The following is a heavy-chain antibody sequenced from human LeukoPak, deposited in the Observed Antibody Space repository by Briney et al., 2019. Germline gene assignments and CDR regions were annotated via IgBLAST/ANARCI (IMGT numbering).Heavy chain of an antibody. J-gene: IGHJ4*02. CDR3: ARTTVTKFDAFDY. V-gene: IGHV4-34*01. CDR2: INHSGST. Sequence: SETLSLTCAVYGGSFSGYYWSWIRQPLGKGLEWIGEINHSGSTNYNPSLKSRVTISVDTSKNQFSLKLSSVTAADTAVYYCARTTVTKFDAFDYWGQGTLVTVSS. D-gene: IGHD4-17*01. CDR1: GGSFSGYY.